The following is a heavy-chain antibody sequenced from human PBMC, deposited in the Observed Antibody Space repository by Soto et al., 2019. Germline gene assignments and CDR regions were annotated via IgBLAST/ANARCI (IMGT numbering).Heavy chain of an antibody. CDR2: IYTSGST. CDR3: ARVSGLDFYYYGMDV. Sequence: XVSLSLTCTVSGGSISSYYWSWIRQPSGKGLEWIGRIYTSGSTNYNPSLKSRVTMSVDTSKNQFSLKLSSVTAADTAVYYCARVSGLDFYYYGMDVWGQGTTVTVSS. V-gene: IGHV4-4*07. D-gene: IGHD3-10*01. CDR1: GGSISSYY. J-gene: IGHJ6*02.